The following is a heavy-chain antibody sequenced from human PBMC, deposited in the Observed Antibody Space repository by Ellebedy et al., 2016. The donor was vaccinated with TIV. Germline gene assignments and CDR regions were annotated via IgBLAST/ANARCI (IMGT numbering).Heavy chain of an antibody. V-gene: IGHV3-7*01. J-gene: IGHJ6*03. Sequence: GGSLRLXXAASGFTFSYYWMSWVRQAPGKGLEWVANIKQDGSEKYYVDSVKGRFTISRDNAKNSLYLQMNSLRAEDTAVYYCARDHCTSTSCYNRYYYYMDVWGKGTTVTVSS. CDR2: IKQDGSEK. CDR3: ARDHCTSTSCYNRYYYYMDV. CDR1: GFTFSYYW. D-gene: IGHD2-2*01.